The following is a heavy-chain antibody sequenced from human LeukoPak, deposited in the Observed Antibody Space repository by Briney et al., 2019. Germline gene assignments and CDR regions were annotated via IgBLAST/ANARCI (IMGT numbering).Heavy chain of an antibody. J-gene: IGHJ4*02. Sequence: GGSLRLSCAASGFTFSSYSMNWVRQAPGKGLEWVSYISSSSSTIYYADSVKGRFTISRDNAKNSLYLQMNSLRAEDTAVYYCARGIAAEFDYWGQGTLVTVSS. CDR3: ARGIAAEFDY. D-gene: IGHD6-25*01. V-gene: IGHV3-48*04. CDR2: ISSSSSTI. CDR1: GFTFSSYS.